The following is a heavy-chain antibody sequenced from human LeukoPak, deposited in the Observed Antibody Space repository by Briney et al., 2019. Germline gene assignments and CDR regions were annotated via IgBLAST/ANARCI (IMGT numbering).Heavy chain of an antibody. D-gene: IGHD2-2*01. CDR3: ARWYCSSNTCYHMDV. CDR1: GGSISSYY. Sequence: SETLSLTCTVSGGSISSYYWSWIRQPPGKGLEWIGYIYYSGSTTYNPSLKSRVTMSVHTSKNQVSLKLSSVTAADTAVYYCARWYCSSNTCYHMDVWGKGTTVTVSS. CDR2: IYYSGST. J-gene: IGHJ6*03. V-gene: IGHV4-59*01.